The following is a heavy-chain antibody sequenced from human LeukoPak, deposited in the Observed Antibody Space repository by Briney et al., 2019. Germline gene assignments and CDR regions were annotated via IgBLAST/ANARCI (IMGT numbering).Heavy chain of an antibody. CDR2: IYYSGST. Sequence: SETLSLTCTVSGVSISGHYWSWIRQPPGKGLEWIGYIYYSGSTNYNPSLKSRVTISVDTSKNQFSLKLSSVTAADTTVYYCARVKRITMGYYYYYYMDVWGKGTTVTVSS. D-gene: IGHD3-10*01. CDR3: ARVKRITMGYYYYYYMDV. J-gene: IGHJ6*03. CDR1: GVSISGHY. V-gene: IGHV4-59*11.